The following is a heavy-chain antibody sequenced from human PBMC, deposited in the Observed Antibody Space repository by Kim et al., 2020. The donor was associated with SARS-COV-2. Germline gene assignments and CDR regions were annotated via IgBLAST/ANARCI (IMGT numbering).Heavy chain of an antibody. Sequence: YSADSVKGRFTISRHNSKNTLYLQMNSLRAGDTDVYYCARDRPGGYCLDYWGQGTLVIVSS. CDR3: ARDRPGGYCLDY. D-gene: IGHD2-21*01. J-gene: IGHJ4*02. V-gene: IGHV3-33*01.